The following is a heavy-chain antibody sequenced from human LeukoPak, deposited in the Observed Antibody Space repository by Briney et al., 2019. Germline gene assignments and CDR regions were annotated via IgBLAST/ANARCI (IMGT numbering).Heavy chain of an antibody. J-gene: IGHJ5*02. CDR2: INHSGSN. CDR3: ARIRDYDR. Sequence: KPSETLSLTCAVYGGSFSGYYWSWVRQPPGKGLEWIGEINHSGSNNYNPSLESRVTISVDKSKNQFSLKLRSVTAADTAVYYWARIRDYDRWGQGTLVTVSS. D-gene: IGHD3-16*01. CDR1: GGSFSGYY. V-gene: IGHV4-34*01.